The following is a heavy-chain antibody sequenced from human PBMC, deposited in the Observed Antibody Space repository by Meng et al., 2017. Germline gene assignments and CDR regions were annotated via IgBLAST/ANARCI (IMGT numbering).Heavy chain of an antibody. CDR1: WDSVSSNSAA. Sequence: QLQQSGPGLGNPPPTPSPLCAISWDSVSSNSAAWNWIRQSPSRGLEWLGRAYYRSKWYHDYAESVKSRISIDPDTSKNQFSLQLRSVTPEDSAVYYCARGSYSFDSWGQRTLVTVSS. CDR2: AYYRSKWYH. J-gene: IGHJ4*02. V-gene: IGHV6-1*01. CDR3: ARGSYSFDS. D-gene: IGHD1-26*01.